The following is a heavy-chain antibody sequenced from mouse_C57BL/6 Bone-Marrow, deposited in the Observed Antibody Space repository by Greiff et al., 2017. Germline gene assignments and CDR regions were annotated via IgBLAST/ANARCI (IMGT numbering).Heavy chain of an antibody. CDR1: GYAFTSYW. CDR2: IYPGNGGT. V-gene: IGHV1-80*01. Sequence: QVQLQQSGAELVKPGASVKISCKASGYAFTSYWMNWVKQRPGQGLEWIGQIYPGNGGTNYNEKFKSKATLTADKSSSTAYMQLSSLTSEDSAVHYCARSGDGCCDYAKGYWGQGTSVTVSS. CDR3: ARSGDGCCDYAKGY. J-gene: IGHJ4*01. D-gene: IGHD2-3*01.